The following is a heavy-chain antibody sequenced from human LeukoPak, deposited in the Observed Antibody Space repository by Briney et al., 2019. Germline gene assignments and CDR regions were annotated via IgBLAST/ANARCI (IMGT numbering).Heavy chain of an antibody. CDR3: AKVLQYSSSWYVLDY. Sequence: GGSLRLSCAASGFTFSNYGMHWVRQAPGKGLEWVAVASYDGINAYYGGSVKGRFTISRDNSKNTVYLQMNSLRAEDTAVYYCAKVLQYSSSWYVLDYWGQGTLVTVPS. CDR2: ASYDGINA. CDR1: GFTFSNYG. V-gene: IGHV3-30*18. J-gene: IGHJ4*02. D-gene: IGHD6-13*01.